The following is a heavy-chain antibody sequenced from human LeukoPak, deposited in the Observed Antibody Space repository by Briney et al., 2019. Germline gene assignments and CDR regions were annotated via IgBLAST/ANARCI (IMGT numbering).Heavy chain of an antibody. V-gene: IGHV3-21*04. CDR3: AKVNFDYFDY. CDR2: ISSSSSYI. J-gene: IGHJ4*02. Sequence: GGSLRLSYAASGFTFSSYSMNWVRQAPGKGLEWVSSISSSSSYIYYADSVKGRFTISRDNARNSLFLQMNSLRVEDTAVYYCAKVNFDYFDYWGQGTLVTVSS. CDR1: GFTFSSYS.